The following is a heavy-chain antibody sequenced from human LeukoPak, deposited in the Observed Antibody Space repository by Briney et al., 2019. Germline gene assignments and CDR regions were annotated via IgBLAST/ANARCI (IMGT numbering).Heavy chain of an antibody. V-gene: IGHV4-4*09. J-gene: IGHJ5*02. CDR1: GGSISGYY. CDR2: IYTSGST. CDR3: ARHRWFDP. Sequence: SSETLSLTCTVSGGSISGYYWSWIRQPPGKGLEWIGYIYTSGSTNYNPSLKSRVTISVDTSKNQFSLKLSSVTAADTAVYYCARHRWFDPWGQGTLVTVSS.